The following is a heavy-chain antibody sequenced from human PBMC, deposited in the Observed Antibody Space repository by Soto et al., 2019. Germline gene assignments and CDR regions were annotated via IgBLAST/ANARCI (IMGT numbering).Heavy chain of an antibody. V-gene: IGHV1-24*01. CDR2: FDPEDGET. D-gene: IGHD3-16*02. Sequence: WASVKVSCKVSGYTLTELSMHWVRQAPGKGLEWMGGFDPEDGETIYAQKFQGRVTMTEDTSTDTAYMELSSLRSEDTAVYYCATDPERRDPLGLGELSGYALLWGQGTMVTVYS. CDR1: GYTLTELS. J-gene: IGHJ4*02. CDR3: ATDPERRDPLGLGELSGYALL.